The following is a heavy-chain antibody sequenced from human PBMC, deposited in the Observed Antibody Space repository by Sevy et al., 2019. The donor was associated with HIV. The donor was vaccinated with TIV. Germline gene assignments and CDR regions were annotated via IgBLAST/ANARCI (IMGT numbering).Heavy chain of an antibody. V-gene: IGHV3-30-3*01. J-gene: IGHJ4*02. D-gene: IGHD5-18*01. CDR2: ISYDGSNK. CDR1: GFTFSSYA. Sequence: GGSLRLSCAASGFTFSSYAMHWVRQAPGKGLEWVAVISYDGSNKYYADSVKDRFTISRDNSKNTLYLQMNSLRAEDTAVYYCERGATAMVTDFDYWGQGTLVTVSS. CDR3: ERGATAMVTDFDY.